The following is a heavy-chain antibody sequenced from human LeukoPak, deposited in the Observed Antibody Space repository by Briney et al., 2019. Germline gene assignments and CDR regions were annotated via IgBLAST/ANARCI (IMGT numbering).Heavy chain of an antibody. CDR3: AKELAEAGIGIDY. V-gene: IGHV3-9*01. CDR2: ISWNSGSI. Sequence: QPGGSLRLSCAASGFTFSSYAMHWVRQAPGKGLEWVSGISWNSGSIGYADSVKGRFTISRDNAKNSLYLQMNSLRAEDTALYYCAKELAEAGIGIDYWGQGTLVTVSS. J-gene: IGHJ4*02. CDR1: GFTFSSYA. D-gene: IGHD6-13*01.